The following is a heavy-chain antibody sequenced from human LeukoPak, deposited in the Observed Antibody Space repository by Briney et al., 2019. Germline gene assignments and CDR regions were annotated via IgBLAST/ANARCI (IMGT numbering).Heavy chain of an antibody. CDR3: ASAPPGWAMVRGVQT. J-gene: IGHJ4*02. CDR2: SGST. D-gene: IGHD3-10*01. V-gene: IGHV4-38-2*02. CDR1: GYSISSGYY. Sequence: KPSETLSLTCTVSGYSISSGYYWGWIRQPPGKGLEWIGSGSTYYNPSLKSRVTISVDTSKNQFSLKLSSVTAADTAVYYCASAPPGWAMVRGVQTWGQGTLVTVSS.